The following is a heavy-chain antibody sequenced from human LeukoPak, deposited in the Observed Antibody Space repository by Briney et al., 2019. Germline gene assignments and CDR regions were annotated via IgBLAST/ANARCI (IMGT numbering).Heavy chain of an antibody. D-gene: IGHD6-19*01. CDR3: ARRGPGVPKQWLVRASKGVKVYYFDY. V-gene: IGHV1-3*03. CDR2: INAGNGNT. J-gene: IGHJ4*02. Sequence: GASVKVSCKASGYTFTSYAMHWVRQAPGQRLEWMGWINAGNGNTKYSQEFQGRVTMTRNTSISTAYMELSSLRSEDTAVYYCARRGPGVPKQWLVRASKGVKVYYFDYWGQGTLVTVSS. CDR1: GYTFTSYA.